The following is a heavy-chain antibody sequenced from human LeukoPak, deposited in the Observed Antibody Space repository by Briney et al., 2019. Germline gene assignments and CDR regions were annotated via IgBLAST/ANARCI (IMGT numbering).Heavy chain of an antibody. Sequence: GGSLRLSCAASGFTFSSYAMHWVRQAPGKGLEWVAVISYDGSNKYYADSVKGRFTISRYNSKNTLYLQMNSLRAEDTAVYYCARDAYGSGRYYFYYHYYMDVWGKRTTVTVSS. D-gene: IGHD3-10*01. CDR3: ARDAYGSGRYYFYYHYYMDV. CDR1: GFTFSSYA. V-gene: IGHV3-30*04. J-gene: IGHJ6*03. CDR2: ISYDGSNK.